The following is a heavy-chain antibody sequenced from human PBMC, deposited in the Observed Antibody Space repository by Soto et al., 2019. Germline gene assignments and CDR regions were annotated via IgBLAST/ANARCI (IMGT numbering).Heavy chain of an antibody. Sequence: GESLKISCKGSGYSFTSYWISWVRQMPGKGLEWMGRIDPSDSDTRYSPSFQGQVTISADKSINTAYLQWSSLKASDTAVYYCARRVAAHPYFDFWGQGALVTVSS. V-gene: IGHV5-51*01. D-gene: IGHD6-6*01. CDR2: IDPSDSDT. CDR1: GYSFTSYW. CDR3: ARRVAAHPYFDF. J-gene: IGHJ4*02.